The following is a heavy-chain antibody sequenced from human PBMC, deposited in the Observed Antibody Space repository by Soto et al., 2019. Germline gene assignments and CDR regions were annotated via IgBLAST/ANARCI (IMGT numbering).Heavy chain of an antibody. V-gene: IGHV4-39*01. CDR3: TMKNSSSWYEDDYWGQGTLYTGSWYEDDY. D-gene: IGHD6-13*01. Sequence: SETLSLTCTVSGGSISSSSYYWGWIRQPPGKGLEWIGSIYYSGSTYYNPSLKSRVTISVDTSKNQFSLKLSSVTAADTAVYYCTMKNSSSWYEDDYWGQGTLYTGSWYEDDYWGQGTLVTVSS. CDR2: IYYSGST. CDR1: GGSISSSSYY. J-gene: IGHJ4*02.